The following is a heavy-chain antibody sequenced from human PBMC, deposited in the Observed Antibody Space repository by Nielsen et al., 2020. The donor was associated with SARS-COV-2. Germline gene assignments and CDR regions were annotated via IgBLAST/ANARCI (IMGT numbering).Heavy chain of an antibody. CDR2: ISGSGGST. CDR3: AKDDSSGYYYFDY. D-gene: IGHD3-22*01. Sequence: ESLKISCAASGFTFSSYAMSWVRQAPGKGLEWVSAISGSGGSTYYADSVKGRFTISRDNSKNTLYLQMNSLRAEDTAVYYCAKDDSSGYYYFDYWGQGTLVTVSS. V-gene: IGHV3-23*01. CDR1: GFTFSSYA. J-gene: IGHJ4*02.